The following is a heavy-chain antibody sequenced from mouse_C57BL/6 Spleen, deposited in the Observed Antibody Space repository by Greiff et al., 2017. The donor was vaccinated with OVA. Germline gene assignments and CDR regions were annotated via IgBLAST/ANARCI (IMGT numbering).Heavy chain of an antibody. CDR1: GYTFTSYW. Sequence: QVQLQQPGAELVKPGASVKMSCKASGYTFTSYWITWVKQRPGQGLEWIGDIYPGSGSTNYNEKFKSKATLTVDTSSSTAYMQLSSLTSEDSAVYDCARSPFTTVVERFAYWGQGTLVTVSA. D-gene: IGHD1-1*01. CDR3: ARSPFTTVVERFAY. CDR2: IYPGSGST. V-gene: IGHV1-55*01. J-gene: IGHJ3*01.